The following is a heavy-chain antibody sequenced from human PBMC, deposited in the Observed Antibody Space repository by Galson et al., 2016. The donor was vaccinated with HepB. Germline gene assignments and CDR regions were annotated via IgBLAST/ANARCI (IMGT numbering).Heavy chain of an antibody. CDR1: GFTFTQHP. CDR3: ARSVIELVPTASQNFDL. Sequence: SLRLSCAASGFTFTQHPMHWVRHAPGKGLERVALISSDGSNQLYADSVKGRFTISRDNSKDTLNLQMNSLGTEDTAMYYCARSVIELVPTASQNFDLWGHGTLVTVSS. D-gene: IGHD2-2*01. CDR2: ISSDGSNQ. V-gene: IGHV3-30-3*01. J-gene: IGHJ4*01.